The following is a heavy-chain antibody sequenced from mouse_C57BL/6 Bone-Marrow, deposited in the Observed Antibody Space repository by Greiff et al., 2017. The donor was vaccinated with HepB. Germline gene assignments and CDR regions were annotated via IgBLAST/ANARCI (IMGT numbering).Heavy chain of an antibody. J-gene: IGHJ4*01. Sequence: QVQLQQPGAELVKPGASVKLSCKASGYTFTSYWMHWVKQRPGQGLEWIGMIHPNSGSTNYNEKLKSKATLTVDKSSSTAYMQLSRLKSEDSAVYYCARGIYYDYDDYAMEYWGQGTSGTVSS. CDR1: GYTFTSYW. CDR2: IHPNSGST. CDR3: ARGIYYDYDDYAMEY. V-gene: IGHV1-64*01. D-gene: IGHD2-4*01.